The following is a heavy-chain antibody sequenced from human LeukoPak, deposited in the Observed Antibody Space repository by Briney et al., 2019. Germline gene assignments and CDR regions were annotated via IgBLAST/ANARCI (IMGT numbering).Heavy chain of an antibody. J-gene: IGHJ5*02. Sequence: SETLSLTCAVYGGSFSGYYWSWIRQPPGKGLEWIGEINHSGSTNYNPSLKSRVTISVDTSKNQFSLKLSSVTAADTAVYYCATLSLWFGESGFDPWGQGTLVTISS. V-gene: IGHV4-34*01. CDR2: INHSGST. CDR3: ATLSLWFGESGFDP. D-gene: IGHD3-10*01. CDR1: GGSFSGYY.